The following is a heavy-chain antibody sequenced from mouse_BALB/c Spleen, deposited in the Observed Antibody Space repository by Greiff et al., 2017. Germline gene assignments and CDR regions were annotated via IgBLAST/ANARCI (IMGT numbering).Heavy chain of an antibody. CDR2: ISSGSSTI. Sequence: EVKVVESGGGLVQPGGSRKLSCAASGFTFSSFGMHWVRQAPEKGLEWVAYISSGSSTIYYADTVKGRFTISRDNPKNTLFLQMTSLRSEDTAMYYCAREIHYYGYTMDYWGQGTSVTVSS. CDR3: AREIHYYGYTMDY. V-gene: IGHV5-17*02. CDR1: GFTFSSFG. D-gene: IGHD1-2*01. J-gene: IGHJ4*01.